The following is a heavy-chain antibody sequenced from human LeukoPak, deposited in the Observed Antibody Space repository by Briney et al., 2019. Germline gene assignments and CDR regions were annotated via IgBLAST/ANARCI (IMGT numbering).Heavy chain of an antibody. V-gene: IGHV1-69*05. D-gene: IGHD6-13*01. CDR1: GGTFSSYA. J-gene: IGHJ4*02. CDR3: ARGGSWYYFDY. Sequence: SVKVSCKASGGTFSSYAISWVRQAPGQGLEWMGRIIPIFGTANYAQKFQGRVTITTDESTSTAYMELRSLRSEDTAVYYCARGGSWYYFDYWGQGTLVTVSS. CDR2: IIPIFGTA.